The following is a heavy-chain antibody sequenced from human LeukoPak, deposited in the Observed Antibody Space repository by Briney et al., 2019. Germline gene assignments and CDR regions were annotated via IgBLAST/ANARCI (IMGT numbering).Heavy chain of an antibody. CDR3: ARRRSYISGPGD. CDR2: INHRGST. CDR1: GGSFSGYY. D-gene: IGHD6-25*01. J-gene: IGHJ4*02. V-gene: IGHV4-34*01. Sequence: ASETLSLTCDVYGGSFSGYYWTWIRQPPGKGLEWIGEINHRGSTSYNPSLKGRVTMSIDTSKNQFSLKLSSVTAADTAVYYCARRRSYISGPGDWGQGTLVTVSS.